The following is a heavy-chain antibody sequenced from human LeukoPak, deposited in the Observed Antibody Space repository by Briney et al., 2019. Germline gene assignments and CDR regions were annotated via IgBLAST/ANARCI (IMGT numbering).Heavy chain of an antibody. D-gene: IGHD2-21*02. CDR3: AKPTLACGGDCYHYTYFDY. Sequence: PGGSLRLSCAASGFTFSSYGMHWVRQAPGKGLEWVAVISYDGSNKYYADSVKGRFTISRDNSKNTLYLQMNSLRAEDTAVYYCAKPTLACGGDCYHYTYFDYWGQGTLVTVSS. CDR1: GFTFSSYG. V-gene: IGHV3-30*18. J-gene: IGHJ4*02. CDR2: ISYDGSNK.